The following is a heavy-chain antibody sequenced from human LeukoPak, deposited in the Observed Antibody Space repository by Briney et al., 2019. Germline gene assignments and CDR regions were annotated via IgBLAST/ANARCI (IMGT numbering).Heavy chain of an antibody. CDR1: GYTFTNYG. Sequence: EASVKVSCKASGYTFTNYGISWVRQAPGQGLEWMGWISANNGNTNYAQNLQGRVTMTTDTSTSTAYMELSRLRSDDTAVYCCARALRANHFDYWGQGTLVTVSS. V-gene: IGHV1-18*01. CDR3: ARALRANHFDY. CDR2: ISANNGNT. J-gene: IGHJ4*02.